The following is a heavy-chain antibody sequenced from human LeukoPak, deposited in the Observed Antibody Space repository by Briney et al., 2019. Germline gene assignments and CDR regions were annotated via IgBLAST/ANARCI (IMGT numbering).Heavy chain of an antibody. V-gene: IGHV3-21*01. D-gene: IGHD1-26*01. CDR3: AKDLLWEPDRPEYYFDY. J-gene: IGHJ4*02. CDR1: GFTFSSYG. CDR2: IVTSGSYI. Sequence: GGSLRLSCSASGFTFSSYGMNWVRHAPGKGLEWVASIVTSGSYIYYTDSVKGRFTISRDTSKNMIYLQMNSLRAEDTAVYYCAKDLLWEPDRPEYYFDYWGQGTVVTVSS.